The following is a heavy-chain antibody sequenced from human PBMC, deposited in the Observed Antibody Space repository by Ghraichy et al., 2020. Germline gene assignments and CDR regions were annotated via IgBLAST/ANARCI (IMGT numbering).Heavy chain of an antibody. CDR2: IYHSGST. CDR1: GYSISSGYY. D-gene: IGHD3-22*01. J-gene: IGHJ4*02. V-gene: IGHV4-38-2*01. CDR3: ARVYGDYYDSSGYYFFDY. Sequence: SQTLSLTCAVSGYSISSGYYWGWIRQPPGKGLEWIGSIYHSGSTYYNPSLKSRVTISVDTSKNQFSLKLSSVTAAYTAVYYCARVYGDYYDSSGYYFFDYWGQGTLVTVSS.